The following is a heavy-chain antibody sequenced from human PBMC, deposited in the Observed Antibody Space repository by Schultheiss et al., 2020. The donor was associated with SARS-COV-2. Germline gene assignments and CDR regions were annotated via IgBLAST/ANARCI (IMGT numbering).Heavy chain of an antibody. V-gene: IGHV3-30*04. D-gene: IGHD3-10*01. CDR1: GFTFSSYA. CDR3: ARGQNYFGSGSHNYYYMDV. CDR2: ISYDGSNK. J-gene: IGHJ6*03. Sequence: GGSLRLSCAASGFTFSSYAMHWVRQAPGKGLEWVAVISYDGSNKYYADSVKGRFTISRDNSKNTLYLQMNSLRAEDTALYYCARGQNYFGSGSHNYYYMDVWGKGTTVTVSS.